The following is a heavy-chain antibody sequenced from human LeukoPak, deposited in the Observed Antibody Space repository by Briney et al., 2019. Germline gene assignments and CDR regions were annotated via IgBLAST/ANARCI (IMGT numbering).Heavy chain of an antibody. J-gene: IGHJ3*01. Sequence: GGSLRLSCVASGFTFSENWMHWVRQAPGKGLAWVSHINRDGGLTNYADSEKGRFTISRDNARNTVYLQMSSLRVEDTAIYFCAREEHRLAEAGTSAFDLGGQGTLVTVSP. CDR1: GFTFSENW. V-gene: IGHV3-74*01. CDR2: INRDGGLT. CDR3: AREEHRLAEAGTSAFDL. D-gene: IGHD6-13*01.